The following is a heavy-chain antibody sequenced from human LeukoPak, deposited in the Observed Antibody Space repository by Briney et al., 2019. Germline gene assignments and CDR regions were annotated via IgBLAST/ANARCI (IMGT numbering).Heavy chain of an antibody. V-gene: IGHV3-66*01. CDR1: GFTVSSNY. D-gene: IGHD3-10*01. Sequence: GGSLRLSCAASGFTVSSNYMSWVRQAPGKGLEWVSVIYSGGSRYYADSEKDRFTISRDNSKNTLYLQMNSLRAEDTAVYYCATSGGGYYYGSGSPSYYYYMDVWGKGTTVTVSS. CDR2: IYSGGSR. CDR3: ATSGGGYYYGSGSPSYYYYMDV. J-gene: IGHJ6*03.